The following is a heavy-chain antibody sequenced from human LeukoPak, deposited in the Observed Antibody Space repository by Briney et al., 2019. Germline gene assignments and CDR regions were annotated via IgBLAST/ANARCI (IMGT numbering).Heavy chain of an antibody. D-gene: IGHD6-13*01. J-gene: IGHJ6*02. Sequence: SXXVSCKASGYTFTSYDINWVRQATGQGLEWMGWMNPNNGNTGYAQKFQGRVTMTRSTSISTAYMELSSLRSEDTAVYYCARLASSSWPLYYYYGMDVWGQGTTVTVSS. CDR2: MNPNNGNT. CDR1: GYTFTSYD. CDR3: ARLASSSWPLYYYYGMDV. V-gene: IGHV1-8*01.